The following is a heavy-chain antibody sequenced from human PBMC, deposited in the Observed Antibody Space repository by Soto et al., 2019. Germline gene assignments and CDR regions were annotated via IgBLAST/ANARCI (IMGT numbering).Heavy chain of an antibody. CDR3: ARRADSSSWTIDY. J-gene: IGHJ4*02. V-gene: IGHV5-51*01. CDR1: GYSFTSYW. D-gene: IGHD6-13*01. Sequence: GESLKISCKGSGYSFTSYWIGWVRQMPGKGLEWMGIIYPGDSDTSYSPSFQGQVTISADKSISTAYLQWSSLKASDTAMYYCARRADSSSWTIDYWGQGTLVTVSS. CDR2: IYPGDSDT.